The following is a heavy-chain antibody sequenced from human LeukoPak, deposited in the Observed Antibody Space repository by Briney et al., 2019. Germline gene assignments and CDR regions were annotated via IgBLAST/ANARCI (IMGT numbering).Heavy chain of an antibody. D-gene: IGHD6-13*01. J-gene: IGHJ3*02. CDR2: ISSSSSYI. CDR1: GFTFSSYS. CDR3: AREPRSIAAAGTRVPGDAFDI. Sequence: KPGGSLRLSCAASGFTFSSYSMNWVRQAPGKGLEWVSSISSSSSYIYYADSVKGRFTISRDNAKNSLYLQMNSLRAEDTAVYYCAREPRSIAAAGTRVPGDAFDIWGQGTMVTVSS. V-gene: IGHV3-21*01.